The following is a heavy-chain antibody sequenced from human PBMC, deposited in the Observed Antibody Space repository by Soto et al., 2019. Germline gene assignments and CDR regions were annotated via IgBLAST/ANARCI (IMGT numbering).Heavy chain of an antibody. J-gene: IGHJ6*02. CDR2: IDTYNGNT. Sequence: GASVKVSCKTSGYTFTSYGISWVRQAPGQGLHWMGWIDTYNGNTNSAGKLQGRVTMTTDTSTRTVHMELRSLTSDDTTVYYCARDLGYQYERSGMDAWGQGTTVTVSS. CDR3: ARDLGYQYERSGMDA. CDR1: GYTFTSYG. D-gene: IGHD3-22*01. V-gene: IGHV1-18*01.